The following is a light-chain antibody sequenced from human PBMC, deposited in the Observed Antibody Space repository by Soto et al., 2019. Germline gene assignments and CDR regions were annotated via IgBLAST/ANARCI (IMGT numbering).Light chain of an antibody. V-gene: IGKV3-11*01. J-gene: IGKJ5*01. CDR1: QSFRGL. CDR2: DAY. CDR3: QQRHMWPIT. Sequence: EVVLTQSPVTLSLSPGERATLSCRASQSFRGLLAWYQQKPGQPPRRLIYDAYNRATGIPPRFSGSGSGTDFTLTISSLEPEDSAVYYCQQRHMWPITFGQGTRLEIK.